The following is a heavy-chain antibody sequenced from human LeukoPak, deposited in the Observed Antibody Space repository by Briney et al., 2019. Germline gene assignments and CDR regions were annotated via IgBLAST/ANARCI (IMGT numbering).Heavy chain of an antibody. D-gene: IGHD5-24*01. CDR2: ISGDAGST. Sequence: AGSLRLSCAASGFTFDDYAMHWVRQAPGKGLEWVSLISGDAGSTYYADSVKGRFTISRDDSKNSLYLQMNSLRTEDTAFYYCAKDIYRGLDMATRPDYWGQGTLVTVSS. V-gene: IGHV3-43*02. CDR3: AKDIYRGLDMATRPDY. J-gene: IGHJ4*02. CDR1: GFTFDDYA.